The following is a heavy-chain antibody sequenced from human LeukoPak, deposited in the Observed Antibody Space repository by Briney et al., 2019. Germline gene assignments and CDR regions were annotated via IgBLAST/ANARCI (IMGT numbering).Heavy chain of an antibody. Sequence: SGTLSLTCAVSGGSISSSNWWSWVRQPPGKGLEWIGEIYHSGSTNYNPSLKSRVTISADKSKNQFSLKLSSVTAADTAVYYCARVVVPPYYYYYGMDVWGKGTTVTVSS. CDR3: ARVVVPPYYYYYGMDV. CDR1: GGSISSSNW. V-gene: IGHV4-4*02. D-gene: IGHD2-2*01. CDR2: IYHSGST. J-gene: IGHJ6*04.